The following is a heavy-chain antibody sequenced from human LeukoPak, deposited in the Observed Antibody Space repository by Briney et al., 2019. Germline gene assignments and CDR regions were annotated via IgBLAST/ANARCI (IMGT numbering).Heavy chain of an antibody. CDR1: GFTFSSYS. Sequence: GGSLRLSCAASGFTFSSYSMSWVRQAPGKGLEWVSSISSSSSYIYYADSVKGRFTISRDNAKNSLYLQMNSLRAEDTAVYYCARDTIVVVPAAMPEEGYYYYYGMDVWGQGTTVTVSS. D-gene: IGHD2-2*01. CDR2: ISSSSSYI. CDR3: ARDTIVVVPAAMPEEGYYYYYGMDV. J-gene: IGHJ6*02. V-gene: IGHV3-21*01.